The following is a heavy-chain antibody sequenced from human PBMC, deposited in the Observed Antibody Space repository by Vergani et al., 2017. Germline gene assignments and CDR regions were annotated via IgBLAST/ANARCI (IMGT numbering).Heavy chain of an antibody. Sequence: QVQLQETGPGLVKPSQTLSLTCSVSGDSISSGVYYWNWIRHHPGQGLEWIGYIYSTGSTHHNPSLRRRINMSVDTSKNQFSLKLNSVTAADTAMYYCARMGGYDEGDAFRIGYFDSWGPGILVTVSS. V-gene: IGHV4-31*03. CDR3: ARMGGYDEGDAFRIGYFDS. J-gene: IGHJ4*02. D-gene: IGHD3-22*01. CDR2: IYSTGST. CDR1: GDSISSGVYY.